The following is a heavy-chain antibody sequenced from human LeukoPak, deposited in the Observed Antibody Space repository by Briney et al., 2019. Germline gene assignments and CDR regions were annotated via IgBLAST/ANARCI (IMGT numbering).Heavy chain of an antibody. J-gene: IGHJ4*02. V-gene: IGHV4-39*01. Sequence: SQTLSLTCTVSGGSISSGDYYWGWIRQPPGKGLEWIGSIYHSGSTYYNPSLKSRVTMPVDTSKNQFSLKLTSVTAADTAVYYCARQNGFGGEFDYWGQGTLVTVSS. CDR1: GGSISSGDYY. CDR3: ARQNGFGGEFDY. D-gene: IGHD3-3*01. CDR2: IYHSGST.